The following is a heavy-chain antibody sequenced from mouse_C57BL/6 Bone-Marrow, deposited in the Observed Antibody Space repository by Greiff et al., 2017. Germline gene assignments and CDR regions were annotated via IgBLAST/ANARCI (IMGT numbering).Heavy chain of an antibody. D-gene: IGHD2-3*01. Sequence: QVQLQQSGAELMKPGASVKLSCKATGYTFTGYWIEWVKQRPGHGLEWIGEILPGSGGTNYNEKFKGKATFTADTSSNTAYMPLSSLTTADSAIYSCARWGLLLPYWYFDVWGTGTTVTVSS. CDR3: ARWGLLLPYWYFDV. V-gene: IGHV1-9*01. CDR2: ILPGSGGT. CDR1: GYTFTGYW. J-gene: IGHJ1*03.